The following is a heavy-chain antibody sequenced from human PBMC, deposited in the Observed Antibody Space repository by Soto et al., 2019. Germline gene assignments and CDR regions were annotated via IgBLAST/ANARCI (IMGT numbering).Heavy chain of an antibody. Sequence: SETLSLTCTFSDGSISTYYCNWIRQPAGKGLEWIGRIDASGSTDYDPSFKSRVTMSVDTSKNQFSLRLSSVTAADTAVYYCARGGHDFWSGPFDYWGQGAKVTVSS. CDR3: ARGGHDFWSGPFDY. CDR1: DGSISTYY. V-gene: IGHV4-4*07. J-gene: IGHJ4*02. CDR2: IDASGST. D-gene: IGHD3-3*01.